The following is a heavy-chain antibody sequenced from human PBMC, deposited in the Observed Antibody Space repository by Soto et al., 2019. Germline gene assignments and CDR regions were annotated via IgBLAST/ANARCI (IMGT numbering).Heavy chain of an antibody. V-gene: IGHV3-23*01. CDR1: GFTFSSYA. D-gene: IGHD2-2*02. Sequence: VGSLRLSCAASGFTFSSYAMSWVCQDPGKGLEWVSAISGSGGSTYYADSVKGRFTISRDNSKNTLYLQMNCRRAEDTAVYYCSKDLSWLYSSSTSCYRGYYGRDVWGQGSTVTVSS. CDR2: ISGSGGST. J-gene: IGHJ6*02. CDR3: SKDLSWLYSSSTSCYRGYYGRDV.